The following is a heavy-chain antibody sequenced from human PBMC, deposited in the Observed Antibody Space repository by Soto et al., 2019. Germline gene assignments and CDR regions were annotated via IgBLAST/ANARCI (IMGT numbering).Heavy chain of an antibody. CDR1: GASVSSYF. J-gene: IGHJ6*02. CDR3: ARDPGYSSSRYTSGGYYYGMDV. CDR2: IYYSGST. D-gene: IGHD6-13*01. Sequence: SETLSLTCTVSGASVSSYFWSWVRQPPGKGLEWIGYIYYSGSTNYNPSLKSRVTISVDTSKNQFSLKLSSVTAADTAVYYCARDPGYSSSRYTSGGYYYGMDVWGQGTTVTVSS. V-gene: IGHV4-59*02.